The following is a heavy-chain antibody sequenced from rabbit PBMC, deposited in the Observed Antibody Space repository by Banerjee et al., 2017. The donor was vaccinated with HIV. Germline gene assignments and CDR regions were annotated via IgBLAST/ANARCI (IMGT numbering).Heavy chain of an antibody. CDR1: GFSFSGGYY. V-gene: IGHV1S45*01. Sequence: QEQLEESGGDLVKPEGSLTLTCTASGFSFSGGYYMSWVRQAPGKGLEWIGAIYAGEASTDYASWVNGRFTISSDNAQNTVDLQMNSLTAADTATYFCARISGWGGDLWGQGTLVT. J-gene: IGHJ3*01. CDR3: ARISGWGGDL. CDR2: IYAGEAST. D-gene: IGHD4-1*01.